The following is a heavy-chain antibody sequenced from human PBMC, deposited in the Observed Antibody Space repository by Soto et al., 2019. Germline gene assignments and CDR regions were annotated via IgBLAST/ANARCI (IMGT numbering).Heavy chain of an antibody. D-gene: IGHD5-18*01. CDR3: ARVANKGYSYGPNDAFDV. Sequence: QVQLQESGPGLVKPSETLSLTCTVSGGSISSYYWSWIRQPPGKGLEWIGYIHSSGSTNYSPSLKSRVTISVDTSKNHFSLKLSSVTAADTAVYYCARVANKGYSYGPNDAFDVWGQGTMVTVSS. J-gene: IGHJ3*01. CDR1: GGSISSYY. V-gene: IGHV4-59*01. CDR2: IHSSGST.